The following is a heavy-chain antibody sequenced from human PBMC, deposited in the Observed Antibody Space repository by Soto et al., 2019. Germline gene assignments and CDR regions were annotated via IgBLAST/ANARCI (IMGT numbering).Heavy chain of an antibody. D-gene: IGHD1-20*01. V-gene: IGHV4-59*03. Sequence: ASETLSLTCSVSVDAISNYYWSWIRQTPGRGLEWIGCVHESGSTDYKPSLRGRVIISLHTSKSQFSLSLRSATAADTATYYCARGTRALITSFFAYWGQGIPVTVSS. CDR1: VDAISNYY. CDR3: ARGTRALITSFFAY. CDR2: VHESGST. J-gene: IGHJ4*02.